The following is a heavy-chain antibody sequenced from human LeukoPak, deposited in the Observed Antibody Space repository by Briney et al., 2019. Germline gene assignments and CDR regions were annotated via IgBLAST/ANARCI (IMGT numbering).Heavy chain of an antibody. CDR1: GGSISSGDYY. V-gene: IGHV4-30-4*08. Sequence: SQTLSLTCTVSGGSISSGDYYWSWIRRPPGKGLEWIGYIYYSGSTYYNPSLKSRVTISVDTSKNQFSLKLSSVTAADTAVYYCAREGYDFWSGYPNWFDPWGQGTLVTVSS. CDR2: IYYSGST. D-gene: IGHD3-3*01. CDR3: AREGYDFWSGYPNWFDP. J-gene: IGHJ5*02.